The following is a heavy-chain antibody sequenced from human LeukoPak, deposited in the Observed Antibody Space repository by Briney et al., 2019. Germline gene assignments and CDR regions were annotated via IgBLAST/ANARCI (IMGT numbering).Heavy chain of an antibody. V-gene: IGHV4-38-2*02. CDR1: GYSISSGYY. J-gene: IGHJ2*01. CDR2: IYHSGST. Sequence: SETLSLTCTVSGYSISSGYYWGWIRQPPGKGLEWIGSIYHSGSTYYNPSLKSRVTISVDTSKNQFSLKLSSVTAADTAVYYCARPQGLRYFEDNYWYFDLWGRGTLVTVSS. D-gene: IGHD3-9*01. CDR3: ARPQGLRYFEDNYWYFDL.